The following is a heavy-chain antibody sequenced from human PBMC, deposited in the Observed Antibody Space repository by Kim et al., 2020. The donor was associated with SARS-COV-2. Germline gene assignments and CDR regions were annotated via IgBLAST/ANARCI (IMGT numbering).Heavy chain of an antibody. Sequence: RMGHADSVKSRFTNSRDDAKSSLYLQMNSLRPDDTALYYCSRKLATGAFDIWGQGTLVIVSS. D-gene: IGHD3-3*02. CDR2: RM. J-gene: IGHJ3*02. CDR3: SRKLATGAFDI. V-gene: IGHV3-9*01.